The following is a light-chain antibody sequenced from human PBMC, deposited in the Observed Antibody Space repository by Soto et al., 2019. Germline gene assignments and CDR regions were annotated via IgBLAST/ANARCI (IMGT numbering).Light chain of an antibody. CDR2: RSS. CDR1: QTVDTW. Sequence: DIQMTQFPSTLPASVGDTVTITCRASQTVDTWLAWYQQKPGKAPSLLIYRSSSLESGVPSRLSGSGSGTEFTLTIRSLQPDDFASYYCQQYNNCPRTFGQGTKVEVK. J-gene: IGKJ1*01. V-gene: IGKV1-5*03. CDR3: QQYNNCPRT.